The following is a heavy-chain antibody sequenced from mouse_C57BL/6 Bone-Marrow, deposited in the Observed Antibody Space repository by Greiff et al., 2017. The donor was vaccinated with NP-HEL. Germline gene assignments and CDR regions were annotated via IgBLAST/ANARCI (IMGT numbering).Heavy chain of an antibody. D-gene: IGHD4-1*01. V-gene: IGHV1-81*01. J-gene: IGHJ3*01. CDR1: GYTFTSYG. CDR2: IYPRSGNT. Sequence: QVQLQQSGAELARPGASVKLSCKASGYTFTSYGISWVKQRPGQGLEWIGEIYPRSGNTYYNEKFKGKATLTADKSSSTAYMELRRLTSEDSAVYFCARGWDWFAYWGQGTLVTVSA. CDR3: ARGWDWFAY.